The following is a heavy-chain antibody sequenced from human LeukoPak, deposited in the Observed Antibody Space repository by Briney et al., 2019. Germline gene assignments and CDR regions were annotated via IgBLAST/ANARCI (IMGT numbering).Heavy chain of an antibody. J-gene: IGHJ5*02. CDR1: GFFFNNYG. CDR2: VNSDGRFT. Sequence: GGSLRLSCAASGFFFNNYGMHWVRQAPGKGLVWVSRVNSDGRFTKYADSVKGRFTISRDNAKNTLYLQMNSLRAEDTAMYYCVRSDWFDNWGQGTLVTVSS. V-gene: IGHV3-74*03. CDR3: VRSDWFDN.